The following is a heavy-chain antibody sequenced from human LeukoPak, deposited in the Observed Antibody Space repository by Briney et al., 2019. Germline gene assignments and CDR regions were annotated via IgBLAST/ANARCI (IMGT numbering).Heavy chain of an antibody. CDR1: GGSISSYY. CDR3: ARDVTSTADELYYYYMDV. Sequence: SETLSLTCTVSGGSISSYYWSWIRQPPGKGLEWIGYIYYSGSTNYNPSLKSRVTISVDTSKNQFSLKLSSVTAADTAVYYCARDVTSTADELYYYYMDVWGKGTTVTVSS. D-gene: IGHD2-8*02. V-gene: IGHV4-59*12. J-gene: IGHJ6*03. CDR2: IYYSGST.